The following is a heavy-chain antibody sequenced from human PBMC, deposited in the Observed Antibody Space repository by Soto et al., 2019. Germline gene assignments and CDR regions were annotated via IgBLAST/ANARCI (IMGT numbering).Heavy chain of an antibody. V-gene: IGHV4-34*01. Sequence: SETLSLTCAVYGGSFSGYYWSWIRQPPGKGLEWIGEINHSGSTNYNPSLKSRVTISVDTSKNQFSLKLSSVTAADTAVYYCARGGGDYKDLYYFDYWGQGTLVTVSS. CDR2: INHSGST. J-gene: IGHJ4*02. CDR1: GGSFSGYY. D-gene: IGHD4-17*01. CDR3: ARGGGDYKDLYYFDY.